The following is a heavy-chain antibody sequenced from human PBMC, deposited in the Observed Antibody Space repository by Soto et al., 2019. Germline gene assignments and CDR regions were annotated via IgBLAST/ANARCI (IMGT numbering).Heavy chain of an antibody. CDR2: INHSGST. CDR1: GGSFSGYY. J-gene: IGHJ4*02. CDR3: ARRRLRSSGYFIDS. Sequence: SETLSLTCAVYGGSFSGYYWSWIRQPPGKGLEWIGEINHSGSTNYNPSLKSRVTMSVDTSKNQFPLKLSSVTAADTAVYYCARRRLRSSGYFIDSWGQGTLVTVSS. D-gene: IGHD3-22*01. V-gene: IGHV4-34*01.